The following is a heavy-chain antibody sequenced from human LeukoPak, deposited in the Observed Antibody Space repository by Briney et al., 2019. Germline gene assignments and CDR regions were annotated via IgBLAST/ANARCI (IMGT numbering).Heavy chain of an antibody. D-gene: IGHD4-11*01. J-gene: IGHJ4*02. CDR1: GDSVTSNSIA. Sequence: SQTLSLTCAISGDSVTSNSIAWNWIRQSPSRGLEWLGRTYYRSKWYNDYALSVKSRITINPDTSKNQLSLQLTSVSPEDTAVYYCARDSRVSNSLPLDNWGQGTLVTVSS. V-gene: IGHV6-1*01. CDR3: ARDSRVSNSLPLDN. CDR2: TYYRSKWYN.